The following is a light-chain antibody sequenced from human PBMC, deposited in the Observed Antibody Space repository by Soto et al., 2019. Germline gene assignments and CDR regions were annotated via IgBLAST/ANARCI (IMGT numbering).Light chain of an antibody. V-gene: IGLV2-14*01. CDR1: MRDVGAYNL. J-gene: IGLJ3*02. CDR3: SAYTPRSTLV. CDR2: EVR. Sequence: QSALTQPASVSGSAGQSITISCSGTMRDVGAYNLVSWYQQHPGTAPKLIIYEVRNRPSGISSRFSGSRSGNTASLTISGPQPEDEGDYNCSAYTPRSTLVFGGGTKLTVL.